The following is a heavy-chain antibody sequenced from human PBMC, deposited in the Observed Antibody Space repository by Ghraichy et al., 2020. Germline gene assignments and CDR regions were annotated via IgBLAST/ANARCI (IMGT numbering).Heavy chain of an antibody. D-gene: IGHD3-3*01. CDR3: ARVTRDYDFWSGYYQSRFDP. V-gene: IGHV4-59*01. Sequence: SQTLSLTFTVSGGSISSYYWSWIRQPPGKGLEWIGYIYYSGSTNYNPSLKSRVTISVDTSKNQFSLKLSSVTAADTAVYYCARVTRDYDFWSGYYQSRFDPWGQGTLVTVSS. J-gene: IGHJ5*02. CDR1: GGSISSYY. CDR2: IYYSGST.